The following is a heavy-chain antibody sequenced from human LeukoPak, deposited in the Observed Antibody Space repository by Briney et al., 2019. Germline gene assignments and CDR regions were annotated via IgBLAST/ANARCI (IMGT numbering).Heavy chain of an antibody. CDR2: IGGSGSDT. Sequence: GGSLRLSCAASGFTFSSYAMSWVRQAPGRGLEWVSTIGGSGSDTYYADSVKGRFIISRDNSKNTLSLQMNSLRADDTAVYYCGRAMDVWGRGTTVTVSS. J-gene: IGHJ6*02. V-gene: IGHV3-23*01. CDR1: GFTFSSYA. CDR3: GRAMDV.